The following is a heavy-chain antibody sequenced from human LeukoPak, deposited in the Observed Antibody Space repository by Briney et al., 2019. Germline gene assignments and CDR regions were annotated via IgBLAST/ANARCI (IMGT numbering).Heavy chain of an antibody. V-gene: IGHV3-23*01. Sequence: PGGSLRLSCAASGFTFSSYVMSWVRQTPGKGLEWVSAISGSGGNTYYADSVKGRFTISRDNSKDTLYLQMNSLRAEDTAVYYCARDLGYCTNGVCHTRFDYWGQGTLVAVSS. CDR3: ARDLGYCTNGVCHTRFDY. CDR1: GFTFSSYV. J-gene: IGHJ4*02. CDR2: ISGSGGNT. D-gene: IGHD2-8*01.